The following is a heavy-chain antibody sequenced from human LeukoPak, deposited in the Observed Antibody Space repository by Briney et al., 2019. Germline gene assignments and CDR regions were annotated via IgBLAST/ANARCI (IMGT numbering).Heavy chain of an antibody. Sequence: GGSLRLSCAASGFTFSSYRMNWARQAPGKGLEWVSSISSSSSYIYYADSVKGRFTISRGNAKNSLYLQMNSLRAEDTAVYYCARELSGYYGSGSFRYFDLWGRGALVTVSS. CDR3: ARELSGYYGSGSFRYFDL. CDR1: GFTFSSYR. J-gene: IGHJ2*01. V-gene: IGHV3-21*01. CDR2: ISSSSSYI. D-gene: IGHD3-10*01.